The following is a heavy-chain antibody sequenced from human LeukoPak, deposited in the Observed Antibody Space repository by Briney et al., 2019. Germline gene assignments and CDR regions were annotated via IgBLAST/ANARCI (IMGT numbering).Heavy chain of an antibody. CDR1: GNTFTSYD. J-gene: IGHJ3*02. CDR2: MNPNSGNT. D-gene: IGHD5-18*01. CDR3: ARDGDTAMVSFYDI. V-gene: IGHV1-8*03. Sequence: ASVKVSCKASGNTFTSYDINWVRQATGQGLEWMGWMNPNSGNTGYAQKFQGRVTITRNTSISTAYMELSSLRSEDTAMYYCARDGDTAMVSFYDIWGQGTKVTVSS.